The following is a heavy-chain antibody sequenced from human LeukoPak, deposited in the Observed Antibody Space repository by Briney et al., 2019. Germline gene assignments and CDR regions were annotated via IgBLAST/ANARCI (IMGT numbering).Heavy chain of an antibody. D-gene: IGHD6-13*01. CDR1: GGSISSYY. V-gene: IGHV4-59*01. Sequence: SETLSLTCTVSGGSISSYYWSWIRQPPGKGLEWIGYIYYSGSTNYNPSLKSRVTISVDTPKNQFSLKLSSVTAADTAVYYCARDMEVGQSGGSSWFYYYGMDVWGQGTTVTVSS. J-gene: IGHJ6*02. CDR3: ARDMEVGQSGGSSWFYYYGMDV. CDR2: IYYSGST.